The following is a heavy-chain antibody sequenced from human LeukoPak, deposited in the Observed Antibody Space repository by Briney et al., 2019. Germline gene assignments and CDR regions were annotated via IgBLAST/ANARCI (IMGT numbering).Heavy chain of an antibody. V-gene: IGHV1-18*01. CDR2: ISAYNGNT. CDR1: GYTFTSYG. CDR3: ARKPAANYYYYYMDV. J-gene: IGHJ6*03. Sequence: ASVKVSCKASGYTFTSYGISWVRQAPGQGLDWMGWISAYNGNTNYAQKLQGRVTMTTDTSTSTAYMELRSLRSDDTAVYYCARKPAANYYYYYMDVWGKGATVTVSS. D-gene: IGHD2-2*01.